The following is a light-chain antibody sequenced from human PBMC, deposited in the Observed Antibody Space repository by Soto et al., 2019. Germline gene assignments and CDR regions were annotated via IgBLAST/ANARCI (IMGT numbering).Light chain of an antibody. Sequence: DIRRIPTASTLFASIKGRVTITCRASQSISSWLAWYQQKPGKAPKLLIYKASTLKSGVPSRFSGSGSGTEFTLTISSLQPDYFATYYCQHYHSYSEAFAQGTKVDIK. CDR1: QSISSW. CDR2: KAS. J-gene: IGKJ1*01. V-gene: IGKV1-5*03. CDR3: QHYHSYSEA.